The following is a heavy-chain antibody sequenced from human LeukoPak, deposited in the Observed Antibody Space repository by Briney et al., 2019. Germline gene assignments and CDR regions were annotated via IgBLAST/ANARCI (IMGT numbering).Heavy chain of an antibody. CDR1: GFTFSSYN. Sequence: SGGSLRLSCAASGFTFSSYNINWVRQAPGKGLEWVSYISDTGSTLYYADSVKDRFTISRDNAKNSVYLQMNSLRAEDTAVYYCARGYCSGGSCYSGIFDYWGQGTLVTVSS. D-gene: IGHD2-15*01. CDR2: ISDTGSTL. CDR3: ARGYCSGGSCYSGIFDY. V-gene: IGHV3-48*01. J-gene: IGHJ4*02.